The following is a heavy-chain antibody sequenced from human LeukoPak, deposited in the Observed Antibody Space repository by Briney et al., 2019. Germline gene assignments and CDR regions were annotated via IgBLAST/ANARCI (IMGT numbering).Heavy chain of an antibody. CDR3: ARGPYSYDSSGAFDI. Sequence: SETLSLTCTVSGGSISPYYWSWIRQPAGKGLEWIGRISSSGSTNYNPSLKSRVTISVDTSKNQFSLKLSSVTAAGTAVYFCARGPYSYDSSGAFDIWGQGTMVTVSS. D-gene: IGHD3-22*01. CDR2: ISSSGST. J-gene: IGHJ3*02. V-gene: IGHV4-4*07. CDR1: GGSISPYY.